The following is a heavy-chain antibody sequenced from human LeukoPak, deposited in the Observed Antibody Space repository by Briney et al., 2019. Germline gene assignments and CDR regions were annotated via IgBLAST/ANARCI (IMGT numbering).Heavy chain of an antibody. V-gene: IGHV4-59*01. Sequence: PSETLSLTCTVSGVSISSYYWSWIRQPPGKGLEWIGYIYYSGSTNYNPSLKSRVTISVDTSKNQFSLKLSSVTAADTAVYYCARADLSDGAFDIWGQGTMVTVSS. CDR3: ARADLSDGAFDI. J-gene: IGHJ3*02. CDR1: GVSISSYY. CDR2: IYYSGST.